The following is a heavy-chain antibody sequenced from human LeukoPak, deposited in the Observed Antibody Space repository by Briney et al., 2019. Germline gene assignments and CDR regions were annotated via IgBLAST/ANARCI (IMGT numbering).Heavy chain of an antibody. CDR1: GGSISNSY. Sequence: SETLSLTCTVSGGSISNSYWSWVRQPPGKGLEWIGYTYYSGSAYYNPSLKSRVTISVDTSKNQFSLKLSSVTAADTAVYYCARHDYYDTHDYWGQGTLVTVSS. D-gene: IGHD3-22*01. CDR3: ARHDYYDTHDY. J-gene: IGHJ4*02. V-gene: IGHV4-59*08. CDR2: TYYSGSA.